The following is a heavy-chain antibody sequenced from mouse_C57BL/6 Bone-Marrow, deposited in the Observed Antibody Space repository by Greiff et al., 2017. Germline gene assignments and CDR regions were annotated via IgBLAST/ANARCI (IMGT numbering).Heavy chain of an antibody. D-gene: IGHD2-3*01. CDR2: IDPSDSYT. V-gene: IGHV1-69*01. Sequence: VQLQQPGAELVMPGASVKLSCKASGYTFTSYWMHWVKQRPGQGLEWIGEIDPSDSYTNYNQKFKGKSTLTVDKSSSTAYMQLSSLTSEDSAVYYCARYFYDGYYVDYWGQGTTLTVSS. CDR1: GYTFTSYW. CDR3: ARYFYDGYYVDY. J-gene: IGHJ2*01.